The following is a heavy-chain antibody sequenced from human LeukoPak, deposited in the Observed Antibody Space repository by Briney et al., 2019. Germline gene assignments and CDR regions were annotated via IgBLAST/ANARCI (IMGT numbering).Heavy chain of an antibody. V-gene: IGHV1-2*02. J-gene: IGHJ4*02. D-gene: IGHD6-13*01. CDR3: AREIAAGTPYYFDY. CDR2: INPNSGGT. Sequence: ASVKVSCKASGYTFTGYYTHWVRQAPGQGLEWMGWINPNSGGTNYAQKFQGRVTMTRDTSISTAYMELSRLRSDDTAVYYCAREIAAGTPYYFDYWGQGTLVTVSS. CDR1: GYTFTGYY.